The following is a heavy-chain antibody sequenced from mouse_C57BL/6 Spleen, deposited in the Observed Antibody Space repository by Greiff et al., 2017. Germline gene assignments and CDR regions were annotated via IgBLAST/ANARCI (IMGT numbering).Heavy chain of an antibody. CDR2: INPNNGGT. D-gene: IGHD2-4*01. V-gene: IGHV1-26*01. Sequence: EVQLQQSGPELVKPGASVKISCKASGYTFTDYYMNWVKQSHGQSLEWIGDINPNNGGTSYNQKFKGKATLTVDKSSSTAYMALRSLTSEDSAVYYCAGSNYDYDVGFDYWGQGTTLTVSS. CDR1: GYTFTDYY. CDR3: AGSNYDYDVGFDY. J-gene: IGHJ2*01.